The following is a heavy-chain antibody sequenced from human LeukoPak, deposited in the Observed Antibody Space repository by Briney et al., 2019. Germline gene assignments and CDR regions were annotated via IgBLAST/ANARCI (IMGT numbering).Heavy chain of an antibody. CDR3: AKADDILTGSRNAFDI. CDR1: GFTFDDYA. J-gene: IGHJ3*02. D-gene: IGHD3-9*01. Sequence: GRSLRLSCAASGFTFDDYAMHWVRQAPGKGLEWVSGISWNSGSIGYADSVKGRFTISRDNAKNSLYLQMNSLRAEDTALYYCAKADDILTGSRNAFDIWGQGTMVTVSS. CDR2: ISWNSGSI. V-gene: IGHV3-9*01.